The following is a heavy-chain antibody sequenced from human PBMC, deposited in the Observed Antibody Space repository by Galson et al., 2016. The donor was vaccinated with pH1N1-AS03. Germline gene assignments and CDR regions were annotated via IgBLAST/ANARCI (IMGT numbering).Heavy chain of an antibody. CDR3: ARDPRGPCTSATCPTTYYFGMDV. CDR2: INTDSRVT. D-gene: IGHD2-2*01. CDR1: GYIFTGFY. V-gene: IGHV1-2*04. J-gene: IGHJ6*02. Sequence: SVKVSCKASGYIFTGFYVHWVRQAPGQGLEWMGWINTDSRVTNYAQKFEAWVTMTRDTSVSTAYMELYGLKSDDTAVYYRARDPRGPCTSATCPTTYYFGMDVWGQGTTVIVSS.